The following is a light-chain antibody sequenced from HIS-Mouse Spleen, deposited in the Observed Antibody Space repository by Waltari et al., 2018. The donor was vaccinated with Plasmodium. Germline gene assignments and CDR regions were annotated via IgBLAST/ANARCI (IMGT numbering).Light chain of an antibody. Sequence: QSALTQPASVSGSPGQSITISCTGTSTDLRRYTLVSWSQQPPGKAPKLMIYEGSKRPSGVSNRFSGSKSGNTASLTISGLQAEDEADYYCCSYAGSSTFVVFGGGTKLTVL. CDR2: EGS. CDR3: CSYAGSSTFVV. J-gene: IGLJ2*01. V-gene: IGLV2-23*03. CDR1: STDLRRYTL.